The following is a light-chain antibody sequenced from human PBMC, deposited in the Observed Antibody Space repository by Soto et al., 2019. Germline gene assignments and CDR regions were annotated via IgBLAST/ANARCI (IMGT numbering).Light chain of an antibody. J-gene: IGKJ5*01. CDR1: QNIGSF. V-gene: IGKV1-39*01. Sequence: IQMTQSPSSLSASVGDRVTITCRASQNIGSFLNWNQQKPGEAPRLLVYSAFRIQSGVPSRFNASGSGNDFTLSNSSLQPEAFSTYYCQQGSTTPITFGLGTRLEIK. CDR2: SAF. CDR3: QQGSTTPIT.